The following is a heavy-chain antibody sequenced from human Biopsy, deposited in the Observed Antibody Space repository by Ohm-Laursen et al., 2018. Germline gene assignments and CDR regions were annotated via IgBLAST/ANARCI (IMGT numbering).Heavy chain of an antibody. J-gene: IGHJ4*02. D-gene: IGHD2-8*01. CDR1: GFTFTSYA. CDR3: AKCMTGGSNYYFHH. V-gene: IGHV3-30*18. Sequence: SLRLSCSASGFTFTSYAMHWVRQAPGKGLGWVAVISYDGSGEYYADSLQGRFIISRDNPKNTLYLQMNSLRGEDTAVYYCAKCMTGGSNYYFHHCGQGTLVTVSS. CDR2: ISYDGSGE.